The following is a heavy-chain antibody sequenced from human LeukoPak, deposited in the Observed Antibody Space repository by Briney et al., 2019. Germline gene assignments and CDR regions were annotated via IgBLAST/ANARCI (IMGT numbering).Heavy chain of an antibody. Sequence: PGGSLRLSCAASGFTISSYWMHWVRQAPGKGLVWVSRINSDGSSTSYADSVKGRFTISRDNAKNTLYLQMNSLRAEDTAVYYCARDLPDSYGPEGNWYFDLWGRGTLVTVSS. CDR3: ARDLPDSYGPEGNWYFDL. J-gene: IGHJ2*01. D-gene: IGHD5-18*01. CDR2: INSDGSST. V-gene: IGHV3-74*01. CDR1: GFTISSYW.